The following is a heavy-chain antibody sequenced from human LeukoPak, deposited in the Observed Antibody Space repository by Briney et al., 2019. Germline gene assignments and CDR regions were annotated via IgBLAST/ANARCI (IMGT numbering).Heavy chain of an antibody. V-gene: IGHV1-69*06. J-gene: IGHJ4*02. Sequence: ALVKVSCKASGGTFSSYAISWVRQAPGQGLEWMGGIIPIFGTANYAQKFQGRVTITADKSTGTAYMELSSLRSEDTAVYYCARDGRYCSSTSCSYFDYWGQGTLVTVSS. CDR3: ARDGRYCSSTSCSYFDY. CDR2: IIPIFGTA. D-gene: IGHD2-2*01. CDR1: GGTFSSYA.